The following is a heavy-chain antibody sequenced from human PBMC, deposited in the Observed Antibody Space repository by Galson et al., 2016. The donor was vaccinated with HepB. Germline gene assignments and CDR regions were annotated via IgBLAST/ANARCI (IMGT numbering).Heavy chain of an antibody. CDR3: AGPGFGLILYGFDP. Sequence: SETLSLTCAVSGGSISSNTYYWGWIRQPPGKGLEWIGSIYYSGSTYYNPSLTSRVTISVDTSKNQSSLKLSSVTAADTAVYYCAGPGFGLILYGFDPWGQGTLVTVSS. V-gene: IGHV4-39*01. J-gene: IGHJ5*02. CDR1: GGSISSNTYY. D-gene: IGHD2-8*01. CDR2: IYYSGST.